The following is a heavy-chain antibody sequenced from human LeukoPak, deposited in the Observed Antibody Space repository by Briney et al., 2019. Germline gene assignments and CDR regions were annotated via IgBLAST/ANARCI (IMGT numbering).Heavy chain of an antibody. D-gene: IGHD3-22*01. Sequence: SETLSLTCTVSSGSISSSTYYWGWIRQPPGKGLEWIGTIYYTGSTYYSPSLKSRVTISVDTSKNQFSLKLSSVTAADTAVYYCACLTTADAFDIWGQGTMVTVSS. CDR1: SGSISSSTYY. CDR3: ACLTTADAFDI. CDR2: IYYTGST. J-gene: IGHJ3*02. V-gene: IGHV4-39*07.